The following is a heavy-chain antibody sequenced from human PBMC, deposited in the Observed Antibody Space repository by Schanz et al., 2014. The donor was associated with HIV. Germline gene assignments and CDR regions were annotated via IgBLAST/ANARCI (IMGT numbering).Heavy chain of an antibody. CDR3: ARGGSGWYGYEGFDY. J-gene: IGHJ4*02. CDR1: GYTFTNYG. CDR2: ITPNNGNR. D-gene: IGHD6-19*01. Sequence: QVQLVQSGTEVKKPGASVKVSCKASGYTFTNYGITWVRQAPGQGLEWMGWITPNNGNRNYAQKLQGRVTMTTDTSTTTAYMELRSLRSDETAIYYCARGGSGWYGYEGFDYWGQGTLVTVSS. V-gene: IGHV1-18*01.